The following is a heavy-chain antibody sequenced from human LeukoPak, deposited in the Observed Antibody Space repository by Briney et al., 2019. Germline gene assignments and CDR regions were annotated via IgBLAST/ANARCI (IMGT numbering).Heavy chain of an antibody. V-gene: IGHV3-53*01. J-gene: IGHJ4*02. D-gene: IGHD6-6*01. CDR2: IYSGGST. CDR3: ARGPNSNWSGLDF. Sequence: PGGSLRLSCAASGFTVSGNYMSWVRQAPGKGLEWVSIIYSGGSTYYADSVKGRFTVSRDNAKNTLYLQVNNLRAEDTAVYYCARGPNSNWSGLDFWGQGTLLTVSS. CDR1: GFTVSGNY.